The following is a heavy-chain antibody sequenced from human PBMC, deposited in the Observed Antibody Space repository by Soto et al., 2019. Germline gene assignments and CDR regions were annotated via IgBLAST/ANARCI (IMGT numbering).Heavy chain of an antibody. CDR2: IHHSGSI. CDR3: SRGGDAYKAGNY. J-gene: IGHJ4*02. CDR1: GGSLSGYY. V-gene: IGHV4-34*01. D-gene: IGHD1-1*01. Sequence: QVQLQQWGAGLLKPSETLSLTCAVYGGSLSGYYWTWIRRPPGKGLEWIGEIHHSGSINYNSSLKSRVTISADTSKNQFCLKLSSVTAADTAVYYCSRGGDAYKAGNYWGQGTLVTVSA.